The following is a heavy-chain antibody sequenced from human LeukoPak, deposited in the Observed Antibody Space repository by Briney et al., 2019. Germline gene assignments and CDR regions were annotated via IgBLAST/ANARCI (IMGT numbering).Heavy chain of an antibody. J-gene: IGHJ4*02. CDR1: GFTFSSYW. Sequence: GGSLRISCAASGFTFSSYWMSWVRQAPGKGLEWVANIKQDGSEKYYVDSVKGRFTISRDNAKNSLYLQMNSLRAEDTAVYYCARVFRGGVLNYWGQGTLVTVSS. CDR2: IKQDGSEK. V-gene: IGHV3-7*01. D-gene: IGHD2-8*02. CDR3: ARVFRGGVLNY.